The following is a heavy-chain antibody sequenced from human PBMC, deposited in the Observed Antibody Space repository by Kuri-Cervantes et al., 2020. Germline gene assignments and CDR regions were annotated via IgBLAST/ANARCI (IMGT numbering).Heavy chain of an antibody. CDR3: ARDAVARPGEFDY. CDR1: GFTFSSYG. V-gene: IGHV3-33*01. J-gene: IGHJ4*02. Sequence: GGSLSLTCAASGFTFSSYGMHWVRQAPGKGLEWVAVIWYDGSNKYYADSVKGRFTISRDNSKNTLYLQMNSLRAEDTAVYYCARDAVARPGEFDYWGQGTLVTVSS. D-gene: IGHD3-10*01. CDR2: IWYDGSNK.